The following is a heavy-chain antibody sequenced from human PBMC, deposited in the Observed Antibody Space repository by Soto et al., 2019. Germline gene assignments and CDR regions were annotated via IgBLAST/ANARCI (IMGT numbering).Heavy chain of an antibody. J-gene: IGHJ3*02. CDR1: GFSLSTSGMR. CDR2: IDWDDDK. Sequence: SCPTLVNPTQTLTLTCTFSGFSLSTSGMRVSWIRQPPGKALEWLARIDWDDDKFYSTSLKTRLTISKDTSKNQVVLTMTNMDPVDTATYYCARGAARRVSDAFDIWGQGTMVTVSS. CDR3: ARGAARRVSDAFDI. V-gene: IGHV2-70*04. D-gene: IGHD6-6*01.